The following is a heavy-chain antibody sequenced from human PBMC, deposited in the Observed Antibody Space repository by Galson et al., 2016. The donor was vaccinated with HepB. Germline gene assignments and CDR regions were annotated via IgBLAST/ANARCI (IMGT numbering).Heavy chain of an antibody. D-gene: IGHD6-6*01. V-gene: IGHV4-39*01. Sequence: SETLSLTCSVSGGSISNTGYYWGWIRQAPGRGLEWIGSMSYTGSTYSNPSLRGRVTISVDTSKEQISLKMTSVTAAETAVYYCARHGRIATRGGLSLVGFDPWGQGTLVTVSS. CDR3: ARHGRIATRGGLSLVGFDP. J-gene: IGHJ5*02. CDR1: GGSISNTGYY. CDR2: MSYTGST.